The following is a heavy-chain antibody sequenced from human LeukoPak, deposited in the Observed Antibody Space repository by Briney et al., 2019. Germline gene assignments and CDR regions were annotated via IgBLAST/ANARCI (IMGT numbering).Heavy chain of an antibody. CDR3: ARSGLGTFGY. V-gene: IGHV1-2*02. CDR2: INPNSGGT. J-gene: IGHJ4*02. Sequence: ASVKVSCKASGYIFTGYYMHWVRQAPGQGLERMGWINPNSGGTNYAQKFQGRVTMTRDTSISTAYMELSRLRSDYTAVYSGARSGLGTFGYWGQGTLVTVSS. D-gene: IGHD1-26*01. CDR1: GYIFTGYY.